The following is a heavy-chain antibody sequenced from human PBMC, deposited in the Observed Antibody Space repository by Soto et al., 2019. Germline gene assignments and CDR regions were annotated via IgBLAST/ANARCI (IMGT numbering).Heavy chain of an antibody. CDR3: AIDRGHIDGYFDY. D-gene: IGHD2-21*01. Sequence: EVQLLESGGGLVQPGGSLRLSCAASGFTFSSYGMNWVRQAPGEGLEWVSTISASGGSTYYADSVRGRFTISRDNSKNTRYLQMNSLRAEDTAVYYCAIDRGHIDGYFDYWGQGTLVTAST. V-gene: IGHV3-23*01. CDR2: ISASGGST. CDR1: GFTFSSYG. J-gene: IGHJ4*02.